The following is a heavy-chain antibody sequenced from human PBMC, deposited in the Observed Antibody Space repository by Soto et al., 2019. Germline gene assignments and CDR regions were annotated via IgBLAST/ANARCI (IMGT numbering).Heavy chain of an antibody. CDR1: GFTFSSYA. J-gene: IGHJ4*02. CDR3: AKGTTTDSSGYSFDY. CDR2: ISGSGGST. V-gene: IGHV3-23*01. D-gene: IGHD3-22*01. Sequence: GGSLRLSCAASGFTFSSYAMSWVRQAPGKGLERVSAISGSGGSTYYADSVKGRFTISRDNSKNTLYLQMNSLGAEDTAVYYCAKGTTTDSSGYSFDYWGQGTLVTVS.